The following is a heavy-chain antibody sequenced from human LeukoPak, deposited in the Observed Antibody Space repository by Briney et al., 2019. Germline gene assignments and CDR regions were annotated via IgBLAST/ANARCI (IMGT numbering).Heavy chain of an antibody. J-gene: IGHJ4*02. CDR2: IYYSGST. CDR3: ARSAPLRTYYYDSSGYIGYYFDY. Sequence: KPSETLSLTCTVSGGSISSYYWSWIRQPPGKGLEWIGYIYYSGSTNYNPSLRSRVTISVDTSKNQFSLKLSSVTAADTAVYYCARSAPLRTYYYDSSGYIGYYFDYWGQGTLVTVSS. D-gene: IGHD3-22*01. CDR1: GGSISSYY. V-gene: IGHV4-59*01.